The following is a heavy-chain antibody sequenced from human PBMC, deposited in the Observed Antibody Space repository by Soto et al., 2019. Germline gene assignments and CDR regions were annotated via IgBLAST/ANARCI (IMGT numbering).Heavy chain of an antibody. V-gene: IGHV1-18*01. J-gene: IGHJ3*02. CDR2: ISPQNDDT. D-gene: IGHD3-16*02. CDR3: ARPYDYVWGSFRWNAFDI. CDR1: GYTFTSYG. Sequence: GASVKVSCKASGYTFTSYGIHWVRQAPGQGLEWMGWISPQNDDTTYAQKFRGRVTMTTETSTSTAYLELRSLESADTAVYYCARPYDYVWGSFRWNAFDIWG.